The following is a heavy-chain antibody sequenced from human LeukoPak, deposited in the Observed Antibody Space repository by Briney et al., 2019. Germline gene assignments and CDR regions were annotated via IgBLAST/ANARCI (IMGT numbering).Heavy chain of an antibody. CDR1: GYTFTSYG. Sequence: ASVKVSCKASGYTFTSYGIGWVRHAPGQGREWMGWISGYNGNTNYAQKLKGRATMTTNTSTSTDYSELRGLRSDDTDVYYCAREGYCNSNSCHKPFDYWGQGTLVTVSS. CDR2: ISGYNGNT. D-gene: IGHD2-2*01. CDR3: AREGYCNSNSCHKPFDY. V-gene: IGHV1-18*01. J-gene: IGHJ4*02.